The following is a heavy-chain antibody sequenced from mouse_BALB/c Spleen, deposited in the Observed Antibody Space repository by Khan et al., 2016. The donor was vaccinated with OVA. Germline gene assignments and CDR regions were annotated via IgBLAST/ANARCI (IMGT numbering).Heavy chain of an antibody. Sequence: EVQVVESGGGLVKPGGSLKLSCAASGFTFSTYAMSWVRQTPERRLEWVATVNSDGDYTFYPDNVTGRFTISRDNAKNTLYLQRSSLRSEDTAMYYCARSAYGNFAYWGQGTLVTVSA. CDR3: ARSAYGNFAY. CDR1: GFTFSTYA. CDR2: VNSDGDYT. V-gene: IGHV5-9-3*01. J-gene: IGHJ3*01. D-gene: IGHD2-1*01.